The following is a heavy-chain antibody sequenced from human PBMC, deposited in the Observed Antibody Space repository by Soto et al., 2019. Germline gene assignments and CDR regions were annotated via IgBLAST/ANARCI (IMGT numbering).Heavy chain of an antibody. V-gene: IGHV3-9*01. CDR1: GFTFDDYA. CDR3: AKVYCSGGSCQDDAFDI. J-gene: IGHJ3*02. CDR2: ISWNSGSI. D-gene: IGHD2-15*01. Sequence: PGGSLRLSCAASGFTFDDYAMHWVRQAPGKGLEWVSGISWNSGSIGYADSVKGRFTISRDNAKNSLYLQMNSLRAEDTALYYCAKVYCSGGSCQDDAFDIWGQGTMVTVSS.